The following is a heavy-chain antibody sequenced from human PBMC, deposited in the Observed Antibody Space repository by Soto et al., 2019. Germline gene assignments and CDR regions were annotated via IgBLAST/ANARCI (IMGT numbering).Heavy chain of an antibody. Sequence: GASVKVSCKASGYTFTNYYMNWVRQAPGQGLEWMGIINPSGGSTSYAQKLQGRVTMTTDTSTSTVYMELNSLKSDDTAVYYCARGQVGRLTPLAYWGQGTLVTVSS. J-gene: IGHJ4*02. CDR3: ARGQVGRLTPLAY. CDR1: GYTFTNYY. D-gene: IGHD1-26*01. CDR2: INPSGGST. V-gene: IGHV1-46*01.